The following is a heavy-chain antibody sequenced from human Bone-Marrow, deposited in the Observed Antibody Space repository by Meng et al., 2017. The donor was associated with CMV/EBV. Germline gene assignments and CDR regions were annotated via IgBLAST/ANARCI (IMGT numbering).Heavy chain of an antibody. J-gene: IGHJ1*01. Sequence: SETLSLTCTVSGGSISSYYWNWIRQPPGKGLEWIGYIYHSGSTNYNPSLKSRVTISVDTSKKQFSLKLSSVTAADTAVYYCASSLDMDYYDSSGWFVFQHWGQGTLVTVSS. CDR2: IYHSGST. CDR1: GGSISSYY. CDR3: ASSLDMDYYDSSGWFVFQH. D-gene: IGHD3-22*01. V-gene: IGHV4-59*01.